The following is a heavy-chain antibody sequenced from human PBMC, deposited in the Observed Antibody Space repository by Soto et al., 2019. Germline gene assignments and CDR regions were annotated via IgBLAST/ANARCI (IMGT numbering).Heavy chain of an antibody. CDR1: GFTFDDYA. CDR2: IKQDGSEK. V-gene: IGHV3-7*03. Sequence: GGSLRLSCAASGFTFDDYAMHWVRQAPGKGLEWVANIKQDGSEKYYVDSVKGRFTISRDNAKNSLYLQMNSLRAEDTAVYYCARDLSAAGNYWGQGTLVTVSS. D-gene: IGHD6-13*01. J-gene: IGHJ4*02. CDR3: ARDLSAAGNY.